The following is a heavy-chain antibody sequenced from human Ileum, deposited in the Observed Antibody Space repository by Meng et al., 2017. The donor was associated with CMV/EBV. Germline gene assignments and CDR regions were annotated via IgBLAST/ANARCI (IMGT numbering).Heavy chain of an antibody. CDR1: GGYFSGYY. D-gene: IGHD6-6*01. CDR3: ARDPIYSSSSEFDY. V-gene: IGHV4-34*01. CDR2: INHSGST. J-gene: IGHJ4*02. Sequence: VYGGYFSGYYWGWIRQPPGKGLEWIREINHSGSTNYNPSLKSRVTISVDTSKNQFSLKLSSVNAADTAVYYCARDPIYSSSSEFDYWGQGTLVTVSS.